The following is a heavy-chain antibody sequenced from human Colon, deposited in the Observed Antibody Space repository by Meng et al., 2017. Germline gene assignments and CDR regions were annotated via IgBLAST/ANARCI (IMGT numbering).Heavy chain of an antibody. V-gene: IGHV4-4*02. J-gene: IGHJ4*02. CDR2: VYHRGDT. CDR3: GRDQGRELINH. CDR1: GDSISSDIW. Sequence: QLKESGPGLVKPSGTLSLICTGSGDSISSDIWWSWVRQPPGKGLEWIGEVYHRGDTNYNPSLKSRVDISVDKSKNQFYLSLFSVTAADTAVYYCGRDQGRELINHWGQGTLVTVSS. D-gene: IGHD1-7*01.